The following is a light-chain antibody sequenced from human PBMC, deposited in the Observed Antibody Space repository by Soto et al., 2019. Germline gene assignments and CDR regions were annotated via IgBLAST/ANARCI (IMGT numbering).Light chain of an antibody. V-gene: IGLV1-44*01. J-gene: IGLJ2*01. CDR2: SNN. CDR3: TAWDDSLNGVI. Sequence: QSVLTQPPSASGTPGQRVTISCSGGSSNIGSHTVNWYQQLPGTPPKLLIYSNNQWPSGVPDRFSGSKSGTSASLAISGLQPDDEADYYCTAWDDSLNGVIFGGGTKLTVL. CDR1: SSNIGSHT.